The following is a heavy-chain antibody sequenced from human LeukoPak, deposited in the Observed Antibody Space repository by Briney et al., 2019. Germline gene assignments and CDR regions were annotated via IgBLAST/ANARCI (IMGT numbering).Heavy chain of an antibody. Sequence: PGGSLRLSCVASGFTFSSYWMHWVRQDPRKGLVWVSRINGDGRNINYADSVKGRFTISRDNAKNSLYLQMNSLRAEDTAVYYCARAFVVVPAANGDYWGQGTLVTVSS. CDR3: ARAFVVVPAANGDY. CDR2: INGDGRNI. V-gene: IGHV3-74*01. D-gene: IGHD2-2*01. J-gene: IGHJ4*02. CDR1: GFTFSSYW.